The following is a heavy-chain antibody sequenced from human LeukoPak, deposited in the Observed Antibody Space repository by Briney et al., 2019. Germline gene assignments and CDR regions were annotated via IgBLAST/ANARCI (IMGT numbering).Heavy chain of an antibody. D-gene: IGHD3-22*01. CDR1: GFTFSSYS. CDR3: ARDLYYYDSSGWDLNFAY. V-gene: IGHV3-21*01. J-gene: IGHJ4*02. Sequence: PGGSLRLSCAASGFTFSSYSMNWVRQAPGKGLEWVSSISSSSYIYYADSVKGRFTISRDNAKNSLYLQMNSLRAEDTAGYYCARDLYYYDSSGWDLNFAYWGQGTLVTVSS. CDR2: ISSSSYI.